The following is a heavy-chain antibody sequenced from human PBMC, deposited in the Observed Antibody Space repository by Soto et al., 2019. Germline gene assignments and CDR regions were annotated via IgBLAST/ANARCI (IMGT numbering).Heavy chain of an antibody. V-gene: IGHV2-5*02. J-gene: IGHJ4*02. D-gene: IGHD3-10*01. CDR1: GFSLSTTGVG. CDR3: ARIKRFETTYYFDY. Sequence: SGPTLVNPTQTLTLTCTFSGFSLSTTGVGVGWIRQPPGKALEWLALIYWDDDKRYNPSLNSRLTITKDTSKNQVVLTMTNMEPVVSVMYYCARIKRFETTYYFDYWGQGTLVTVSS. CDR2: IYWDDDK.